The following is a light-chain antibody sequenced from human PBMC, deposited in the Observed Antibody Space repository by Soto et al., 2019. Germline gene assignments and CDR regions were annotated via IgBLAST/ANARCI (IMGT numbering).Light chain of an antibody. CDR3: QQRSSWPLT. CDR2: GAS. CDR1: QSVSSRY. Sequence: ETVLTQSPGTLSLSPGERATLSSRVSQSVSSRYLAWYQQKAGQAPRLLIDGASNRATGIPARFSGSGSGTDFTLTISSLEPEDFAVYFCQQRSSWPLTFGGGTKVDIK. J-gene: IGKJ4*02. V-gene: IGKV3-11*01.